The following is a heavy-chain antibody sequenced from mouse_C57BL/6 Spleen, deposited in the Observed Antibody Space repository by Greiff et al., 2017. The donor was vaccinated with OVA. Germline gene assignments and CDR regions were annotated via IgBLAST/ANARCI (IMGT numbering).Heavy chain of an antibody. D-gene: IGHD1-3*01. J-gene: IGHJ4*01. CDR1: GYTFTSYW. CDR3: ARERNYSGIYRSAMDY. V-gene: IGHV1-69*01. Sequence: VQLQQSGAELVMPGASVKLSCKASGYTFTSYWMHWVKQRPGQGLEWIGEIDPSDSYTNYNQKFKGKSTLTVDKSSSTAYMQLRSLTSEDSAVYYCARERNYSGIYRSAMDYWGQGTSVTVSS. CDR2: IDPSDSYT.